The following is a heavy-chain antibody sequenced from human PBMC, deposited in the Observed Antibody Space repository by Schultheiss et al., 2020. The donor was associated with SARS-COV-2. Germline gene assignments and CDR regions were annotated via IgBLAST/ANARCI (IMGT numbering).Heavy chain of an antibody. CDR1: GFTFSSYA. D-gene: IGHD2-2*02. Sequence: GGSLRLSCAASGFTFSSYAMNWVRQAPGKGLEWVSAVSRSGGSTYYADSVKGRFTISRDNSKNTLYLQMNSLRAEDTAVYYCARSQGQLLYDAFDIWGQGTMVTVSS. V-gene: IGHV3-23*01. CDR2: VSRSGGST. J-gene: IGHJ3*02. CDR3: ARSQGQLLYDAFDI.